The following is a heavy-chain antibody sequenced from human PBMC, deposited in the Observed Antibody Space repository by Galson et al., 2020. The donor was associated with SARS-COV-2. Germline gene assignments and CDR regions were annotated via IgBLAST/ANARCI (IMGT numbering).Heavy chain of an antibody. CDR2: IYYSGST. J-gene: IGHJ6*02. V-gene: IGHV4-39*01. CDR3: AESVDYYYGMDV. CDR1: GGSISSSSYY. Sequence: SQTLSLTCTVSGGSISSSSYYWGWIRQPPGKGREWIGSIYYSGSTYYNTSLKSQVTISVDTSKNQFSLKLSSVTAADTAVYYCAESVDYYYGMDVWGQGTTVTVSS.